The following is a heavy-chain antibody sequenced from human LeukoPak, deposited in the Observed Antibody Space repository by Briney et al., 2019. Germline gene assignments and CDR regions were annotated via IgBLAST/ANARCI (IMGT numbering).Heavy chain of an antibody. CDR3: VREGRSCYDIFEI. D-gene: IGHD2-2*01. CDR1: GFTFSSYS. Sequence: PGGSLRLSCAASGFTFSSYSMNWVRQAPGKGLEWVSYISSSSSSIYYVDSVKGRFTISRANAKNSLYLQMNSLRDEDTAVYYCVREGRSCYDIFEIWGQGKMVTVSS. V-gene: IGHV3-48*02. J-gene: IGHJ3*02. CDR2: ISSSSSSI.